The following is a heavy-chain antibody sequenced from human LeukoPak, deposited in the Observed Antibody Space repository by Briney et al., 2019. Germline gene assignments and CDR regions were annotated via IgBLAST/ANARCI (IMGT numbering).Heavy chain of an antibody. CDR3: AAQPCINGICYLDY. D-gene: IGHD2-8*01. Sequence: SGGSLRLSCTASGFTFSDHAMHWVRQAPGKGLEWVTVISYHARDQFYADSAKGRFTVSRDNSRNTLYLQMNSLRAEDSAVYYCAAQPCINGICYLDYWGQGTLVTVSS. V-gene: IGHV3-30*04. CDR1: GFTFSDHA. J-gene: IGHJ4*02. CDR2: ISYHARDQ.